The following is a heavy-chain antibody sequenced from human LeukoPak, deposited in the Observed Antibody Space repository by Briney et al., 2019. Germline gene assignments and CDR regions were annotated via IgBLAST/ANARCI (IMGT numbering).Heavy chain of an antibody. CDR3: ARERYVVSSSYYYYYGMDV. CDR2: IKQDGSEK. V-gene: IGHV3-7*01. J-gene: IGHJ6*02. Sequence: GGSLRLSCAASGFTLSSYWMSWVRQAPGKGLEWVANIKQDGSEKYYVDSVKGRFTISRDNAKNSLYLQMNSLRAEDTAVYYCARERYVVSSSYYYYYGMDVWGQGTTVTVSS. D-gene: IGHD6-13*01. CDR1: GFTLSSYW.